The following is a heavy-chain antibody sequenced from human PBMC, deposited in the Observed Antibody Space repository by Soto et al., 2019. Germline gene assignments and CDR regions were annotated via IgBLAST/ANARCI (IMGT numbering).Heavy chain of an antibody. D-gene: IGHD3-10*01. CDR2: IYYSGST. J-gene: IGHJ5*02. V-gene: IGHV4-59*08. CDR1: GGSISSYY. Sequence: SETLSLTCTVSGGSISSYYWSWIRQPPGKGLEWIGYIYYSGSTNYNPSLKSRVTISVDTSKNQFSLKLSPVTAADTAVYYCAISMVRGVSQGPWGQGTLVTVSS. CDR3: AISMVRGVSQGP.